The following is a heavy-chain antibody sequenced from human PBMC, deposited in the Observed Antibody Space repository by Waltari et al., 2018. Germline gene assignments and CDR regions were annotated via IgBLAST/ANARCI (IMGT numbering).Heavy chain of an antibody. D-gene: IGHD2-21*01. CDR3: ARGSGDLDI. CDR2: MNTNSGNT. V-gene: IGHV1-8*03. Sequence: QVQLEQSGAEMVKPGASVRVSCKASGYSFRRSDISWVRQAPGQGLEWMGWMNTNSGNTGYAEKLQGRVTITRNTSINTAYMDLSGLRSEDTAVYYCARGSGDLDIWGQGTMVTVSS. J-gene: IGHJ3*02. CDR1: GYSFRRSD.